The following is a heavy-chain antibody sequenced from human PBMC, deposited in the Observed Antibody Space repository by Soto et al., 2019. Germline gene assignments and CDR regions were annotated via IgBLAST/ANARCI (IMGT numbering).Heavy chain of an antibody. CDR2: TYFRSKWYN. J-gene: IGHJ5*02. CDR1: GDSVSSNTAS. CDR3: SKGDNLGPKTGYAFDP. V-gene: IGHV6-1*01. D-gene: IGHD5-12*01. Sequence: PXQPLSLPSAISGDSVSSNTASWSWIRHSPSRGLEWLGRTYFRSKWYNDYAVSVKSRIIINPDTSNNQFSLQLMSGTPEDTAVYYCSKGDNLGPKTGYAFDPWGQGIMVTVSS.